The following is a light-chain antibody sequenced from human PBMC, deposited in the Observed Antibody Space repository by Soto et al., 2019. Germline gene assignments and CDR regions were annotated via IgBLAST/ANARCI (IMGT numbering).Light chain of an antibody. CDR3: QQYNALPWT. CDR1: QNIANK. CDR2: GVS. J-gene: IGKJ1*01. Sequence: EIVMAQSPATLSVSPGERVTLSCRATQNIANKLAWYQQRPGQAPRLLMYGVSTRATDTPARFSGSGSGTEFSLIITGLQSEDFATYYCQQYNALPWTFGQGTNVEV. V-gene: IGKV3D-15*01.